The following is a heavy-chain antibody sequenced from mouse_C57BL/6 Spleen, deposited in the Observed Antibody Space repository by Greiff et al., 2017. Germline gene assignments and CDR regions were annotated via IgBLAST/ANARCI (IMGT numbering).Heavy chain of an antibody. CDR1: GYTFTDYN. CDR2: INPNNGGT. CDR3: ARKGVLWQRGGFAY. V-gene: IGHV1-18*01. Sequence: EVQLQQSGPELVKPGASVKIPCKASGYTFTDYNMDWVKQSHGKSLEWIGDINPNNGGTIYNQKFKGKATLTVDKSSSTAYMELRSLTSEDTAVYYCARKGVLWQRGGFAYWGQGTLVTVSA. J-gene: IGHJ3*01. D-gene: IGHD1-1*02.